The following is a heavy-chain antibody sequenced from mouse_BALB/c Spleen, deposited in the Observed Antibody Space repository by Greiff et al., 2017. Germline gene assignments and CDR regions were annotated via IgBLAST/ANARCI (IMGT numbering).Heavy chain of an antibody. V-gene: IGHV5-9-4*01. J-gene: IGHJ3*01. D-gene: IGHD4-1*02. CDR3: ASQLGRAWCAY. CDR2: ISSGGSYT. Sequence: EVKLVESGGGLVKPGGSLKLSCAASGFTFSSYAMSWVRQSPEKRLEWVAEISSGGSYTYYPDTVTGRFTISRDNAKNTLYLEMSSLRSEDTAMYYCASQLGRAWCAYWGQGTLVTVSA. CDR1: GFTFSSYA.